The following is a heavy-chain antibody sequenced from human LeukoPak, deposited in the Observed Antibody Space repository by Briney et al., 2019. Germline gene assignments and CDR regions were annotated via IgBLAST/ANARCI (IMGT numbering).Heavy chain of an antibody. J-gene: IGHJ4*02. CDR1: GGTFSSYA. CDR2: IIPIFGTA. Sequence: SVKVSCKASGGTFSSYAISWVRQAPGQGLEWMGGIIPIFGTANYAQKFQGRVTITTDESTNTAYMELSSLRSEDTAVYYCARDHVGHYFFDYWGQGTLVTVSS. V-gene: IGHV1-69*05. CDR3: ARDHVGHYFFDY. D-gene: IGHD1-26*01.